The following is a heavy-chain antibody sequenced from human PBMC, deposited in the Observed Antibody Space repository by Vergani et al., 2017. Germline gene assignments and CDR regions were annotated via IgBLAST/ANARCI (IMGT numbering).Heavy chain of an antibody. J-gene: IGHJ4*02. CDR1: GFTFSDYY. Sequence: QVQLVESGGGLVKPGGSLRLSCAASGFTFSDYYMSWIRQAPGKGLEWVSYISSSGSTIYYADSVKGRFTISRDNSKNTLYLQMNSLRAEDTAVYYCAKDQFTMVREVPPFDYWGQGTLVTVSS. D-gene: IGHD3-10*01. CDR3: AKDQFTMVREVPPFDY. CDR2: ISSSGSTI. V-gene: IGHV3-11*01.